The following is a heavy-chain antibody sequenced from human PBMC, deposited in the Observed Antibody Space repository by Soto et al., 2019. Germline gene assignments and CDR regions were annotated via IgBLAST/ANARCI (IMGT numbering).Heavy chain of an antibody. Sequence: SSVKVSCKASGGTFSSYAISWVRRAPGQGLEWMGGIIPIFGTANYAQKFQGRVTITADESTSTAYMELSSLRSEDTAVYYCGVEMAKMGNLSGAFDIWGQGTMVTVSS. CDR3: GVEMAKMGNLSGAFDI. D-gene: IGHD5-12*01. CDR1: GGTFSSYA. V-gene: IGHV1-69*13. CDR2: IIPIFGTA. J-gene: IGHJ3*02.